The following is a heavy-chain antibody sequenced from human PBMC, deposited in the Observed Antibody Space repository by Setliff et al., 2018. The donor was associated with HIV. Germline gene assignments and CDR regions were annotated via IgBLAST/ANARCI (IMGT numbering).Heavy chain of an antibody. CDR3: ARSRTSSGYYGVTGYGMDV. Sequence: ETLSLTCTVSGGSISSDYWSWTRQPPGKGLEWIGYIYYSGSTNYNPSLKSRVTISVATSKNQFSLKLNSVTTADTAVYYCARSRTSSGYYGVTGYGMDVWGQGTTVTVSS. CDR2: IYYSGST. CDR1: GGSISSDY. V-gene: IGHV4-59*01. D-gene: IGHD3-22*01. J-gene: IGHJ6*02.